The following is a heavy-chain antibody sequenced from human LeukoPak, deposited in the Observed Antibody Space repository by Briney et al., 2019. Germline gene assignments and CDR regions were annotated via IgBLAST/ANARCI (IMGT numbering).Heavy chain of an antibody. Sequence: ASVKVSCKVSGYTLTELSMHWVRQAPGKGLEWMGGFDPEDGETIYAQKFQGRVTMTEDTSTDTAYTELSSLRSEDTAVYYCATVIVVVGGNWFDPWGQGTLVTVSS. D-gene: IGHD1-26*01. V-gene: IGHV1-24*01. J-gene: IGHJ5*02. CDR3: ATVIVVVGGNWFDP. CDR1: GYTLTELS. CDR2: FDPEDGET.